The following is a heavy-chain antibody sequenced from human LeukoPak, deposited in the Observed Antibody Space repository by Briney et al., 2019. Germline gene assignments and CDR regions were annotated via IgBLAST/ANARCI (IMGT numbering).Heavy chain of an antibody. CDR3: ARIAWNDAFDI. CDR1: GYSISSGYY. CDR2: IYHSGST. D-gene: IGHD1-1*01. J-gene: IGHJ3*02. V-gene: IGHV4-38-2*02. Sequence: PSETLSLTCTVSGYSISSGYYWGWLRQPPGKGLEWIGSIYHSGSTYYNPSLKSRVTISVDTSKNQFSLKLSSVTAADTAVYYCARIAWNDAFDIWGQGTMVTVSS.